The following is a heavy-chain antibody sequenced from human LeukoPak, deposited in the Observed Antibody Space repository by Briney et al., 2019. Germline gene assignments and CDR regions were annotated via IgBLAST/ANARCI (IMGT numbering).Heavy chain of an antibody. CDR1: GFTFIRYA. Sequence: GGSLRLSCAASGFTFIRYAMSSVRQPPGKRLDGVSAISGSGGSTYYAYSLKGRFTISIDNSKKTLYLQMNSLRAEDTAIYFCAKKGVAGGAPYCFDYWGPGTLVTVSS. J-gene: IGHJ4*02. D-gene: IGHD3-16*01. V-gene: IGHV3-23*01. CDR2: ISGSGGST. CDR3: AKKGVAGGAPYCFDY.